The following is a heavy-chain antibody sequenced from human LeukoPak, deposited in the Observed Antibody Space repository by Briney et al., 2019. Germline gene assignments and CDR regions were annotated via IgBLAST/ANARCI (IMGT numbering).Heavy chain of an antibody. V-gene: IGHV4-34*01. CDR3: ARGSGGWWANWFDP. Sequence: KPSETLSLTCAVYGGSFSGYYWSWIRQPPGKGLEWIGEINHSGSTNYNPSLKSRVTISVDTSKNQFSLKLSSVTAADTAVYYCARGSGGWWANWFDPWGQGTLVTVSS. CDR2: INHSGST. J-gene: IGHJ5*02. CDR1: GGSFSGYY. D-gene: IGHD2-8*02.